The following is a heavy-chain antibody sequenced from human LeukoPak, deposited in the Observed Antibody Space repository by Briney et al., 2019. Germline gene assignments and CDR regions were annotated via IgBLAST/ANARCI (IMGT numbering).Heavy chain of an antibody. CDR3: ARDSTGYYDFWSGYPWFDY. CDR1: GYTFTSYG. J-gene: IGHJ4*02. Sequence: ASVKVSCKASGYTFTSYGISWVRQAPGQGLEWMGWISAYNGNTNYAQKLQGRVTMTTDTSTSTAYMELRSLRSDDTAVYYCARDSTGYYDFWSGYPWFDYWGQGTLVTVSS. D-gene: IGHD3-3*01. V-gene: IGHV1-18*01. CDR2: ISAYNGNT.